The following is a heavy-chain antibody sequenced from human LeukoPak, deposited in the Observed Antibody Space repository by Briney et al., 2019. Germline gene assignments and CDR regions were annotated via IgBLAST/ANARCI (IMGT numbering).Heavy chain of an antibody. V-gene: IGHV1-2*02. CDR3: AFVDFWSASRPE. Sequence: GASVKVSCKASGYTFTGYYMHWVRQAPGQGLEWMGWINPNSGGTNYAQKFQGRVTMTRDTSISTAYTELSRLRSDGTAVYYCAFVDFWSASRPEWGQGTLVTVSS. J-gene: IGHJ4*02. CDR1: GYTFTGYY. D-gene: IGHD3-3*01. CDR2: INPNSGGT.